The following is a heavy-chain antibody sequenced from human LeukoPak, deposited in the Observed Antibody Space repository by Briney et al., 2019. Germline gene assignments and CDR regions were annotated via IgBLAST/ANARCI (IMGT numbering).Heavy chain of an antibody. CDR1: GGSISSSNW. Sequence: SGTLSLTCAVSGGSISSSNWWSWVRQPPGKGLEWIGEIYHSGSTNYNPSLKSRVTISVDKSKNQFSLKLSSVTAADTAVYYCARDRRITMVRGVIIESVYYYYGMDVWGQGTTVTVSS. D-gene: IGHD3-10*01. CDR2: IYHSGST. V-gene: IGHV4-4*02. J-gene: IGHJ6*02. CDR3: ARDRRITMVRGVIIESVYYYYGMDV.